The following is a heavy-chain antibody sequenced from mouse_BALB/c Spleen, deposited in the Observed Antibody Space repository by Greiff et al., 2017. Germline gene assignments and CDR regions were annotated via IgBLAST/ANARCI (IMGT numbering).Heavy chain of an antibody. Sequence: EVKLQESGPSLVKPSQTLSLTCSVTGDSITSGYWNWIRKFPGNKLEYMGYISYSGSTYYNPSLKSRISITRDTSKNQYYLQLNSVTTEDTATYYCASHYYGSRRYAMDYWGQGTSVTVSS. CDR3: ASHYYGSRRYAMDY. J-gene: IGHJ4*01. D-gene: IGHD1-1*01. V-gene: IGHV3-8*02. CDR2: ISYSGST. CDR1: GDSITSGY.